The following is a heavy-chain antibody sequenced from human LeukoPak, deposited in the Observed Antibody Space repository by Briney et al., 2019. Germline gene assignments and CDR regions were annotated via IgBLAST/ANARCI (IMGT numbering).Heavy chain of an antibody. Sequence: ASVKVSCKASGYTFTSYFMHWVRQAPGQGLEWMGIINPSGGSTSYAQRYQGRVTMTRDTSTSTVCMELSSLRSEDTAVYYCARPQVPPFDNWAREPWSPSPQ. CDR3: ARPQVPPFDN. CDR1: GYTFTSYF. CDR2: INPSGGST. J-gene: IGHJ4*02. V-gene: IGHV1-46*01.